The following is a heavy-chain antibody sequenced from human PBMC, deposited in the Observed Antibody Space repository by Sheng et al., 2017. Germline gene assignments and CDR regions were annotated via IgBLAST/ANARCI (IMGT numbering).Heavy chain of an antibody. V-gene: IGHV3-21*01. Sequence: EVQLVESGGGLVKPGGSLRLSCAASGFTFSSYSMNWVRQAPGKGLEWVSSISSSSSYIYYADSVKGRFTISRDNAKNSLYLQMNSLRAEDTAVYYCASGSGGAPSYWGQGTLVTVSS. CDR3: ASGSGGAPSY. D-gene: IGHD2-21*01. CDR1: GFTFSSYS. J-gene: IGHJ4*02. CDR2: ISSSSSYI.